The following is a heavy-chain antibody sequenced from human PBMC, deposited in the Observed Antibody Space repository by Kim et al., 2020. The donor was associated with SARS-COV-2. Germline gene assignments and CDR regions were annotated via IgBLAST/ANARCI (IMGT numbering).Heavy chain of an antibody. CDR2: ISPSGGST. D-gene: IGHD3-16*01. V-gene: IGHV1-46*01. CDR1: GYIFTDYY. J-gene: IGHJ4*02. CDR3: VRASSPSLWGTMRY. Sequence: ASVKVSCKASGYIFTDYYIYWVRQAPGQGLEWMGMISPSGGSTTYAQSFQGRVTMPRDTSTSTVYMELSRLRSDDTAVYYCVRASSPSLWGTMRYWGQGTLVTVSS.